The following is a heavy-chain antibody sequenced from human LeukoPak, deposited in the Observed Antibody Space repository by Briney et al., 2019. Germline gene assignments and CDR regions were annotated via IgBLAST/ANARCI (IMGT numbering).Heavy chain of an antibody. Sequence: GGSLRLSCAASGFTFSSYAMHWVRQAPGKGLEWVAFIRYDGSNKYYADSVKGRLTISRDNSKNTLYLQMTSLRGDDTAVYYCAKEKNSYSSSSGQGYWGQGTLVTVSS. CDR1: GFTFSSYA. D-gene: IGHD6-6*01. CDR3: AKEKNSYSSSSGQGY. J-gene: IGHJ4*02. V-gene: IGHV3-30*02. CDR2: IRYDGSNK.